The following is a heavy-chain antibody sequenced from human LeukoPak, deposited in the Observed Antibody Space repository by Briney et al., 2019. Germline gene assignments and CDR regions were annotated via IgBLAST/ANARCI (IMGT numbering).Heavy chain of an antibody. V-gene: IGHV4-39*01. J-gene: IGHJ4*02. CDR3: ARQLGSIAARPNFDY. CDR1: GGSISSSSYY. Sequence: SETLSLTCTVSGGSISSSSYYWGWIRQPPGKGLEWIGSIYYSGSTYYNPSLKSRVTISVDTSKNQFSLKLSSVTAADTAVYYCARQLGSIAARPNFDYWGQGTLVTVSS. D-gene: IGHD6-6*01. CDR2: IYYSGST.